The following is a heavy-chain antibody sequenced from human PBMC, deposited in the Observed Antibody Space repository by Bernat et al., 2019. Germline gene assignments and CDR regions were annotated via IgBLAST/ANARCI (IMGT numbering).Heavy chain of an antibody. CDR2: ISYSGNL. Sequence: QLQLQESGPGLVKPSETLSLTYTVSGGSISSSSYYWGWIRQPPGKGLEWIGSISYSGNLYYNPSLKSRVTISVDTSKNQFSLKLSSVTAADTAVYYCARLEVTTVDAFDLWGQGTMVTVSS. CDR3: ARLEVTTVDAFDL. CDR1: GGSISSSSYY. J-gene: IGHJ3*01. V-gene: IGHV4-39*01. D-gene: IGHD4-17*01.